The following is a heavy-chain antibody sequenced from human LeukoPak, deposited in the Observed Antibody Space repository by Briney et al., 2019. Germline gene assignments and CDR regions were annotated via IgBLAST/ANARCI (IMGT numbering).Heavy chain of an antibody. CDR1: GFPFSNHA. CDR2: VSNGNT. V-gene: IGHV3-23*01. D-gene: IGHD2-21*02. CDR3: VREAGYCASVCLKSNWFDP. J-gene: IGHJ5*02. Sequence: GGSLRLSCAASGFPFSNHAMSWVRQPPGKGLEWVSAVSNGNTYYADSVRGRFTISRDDSKNMVYLQMNSLRVEDTARYYCVREAGYCASVCLKSNWFDPWGQGTLVTVSS.